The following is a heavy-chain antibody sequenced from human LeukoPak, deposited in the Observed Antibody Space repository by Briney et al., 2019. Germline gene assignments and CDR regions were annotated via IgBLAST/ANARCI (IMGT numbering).Heavy chain of an antibody. D-gene: IGHD3-16*01. CDR1: GFTFSSYS. J-gene: IGHJ4*02. CDR3: ARGLPGGFDY. V-gene: IGHV3-48*01. Sequence: GGSLRLSCAASGFTFSSYSMNWVRQAPGKGLEWVSYISSSSSTIYYADSVKGRFTISRDNAKNSLYLQMNSLRAGDTAVYYCARGLPGGFDYWGQGTLVTVSS. CDR2: ISSSSSTI.